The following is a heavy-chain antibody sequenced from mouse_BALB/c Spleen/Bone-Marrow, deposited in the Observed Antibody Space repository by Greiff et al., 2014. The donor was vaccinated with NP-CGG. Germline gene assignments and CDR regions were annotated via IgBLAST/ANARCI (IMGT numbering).Heavy chain of an antibody. CDR1: GFTFTDYY. J-gene: IGHJ1*01. Sequence: DVKLVESGGGLVQPGSSLRLSCAASGFTFTDYYMSWVRQPPGKALEWLGFIRNKANGYTTYYSASVKGRFTISRDNSQSILYLQMNTLRAEDSATYYCARDENVGIYWYFDVWGAGTTVTVSS. CDR2: IRNKANGYTT. V-gene: IGHV7-3*02. CDR3: ARDENVGIYWYFDV.